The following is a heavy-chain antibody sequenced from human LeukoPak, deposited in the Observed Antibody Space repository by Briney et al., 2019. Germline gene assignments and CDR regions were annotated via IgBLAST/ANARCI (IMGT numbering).Heavy chain of an antibody. CDR2: IYYSGST. Sequence: SETLSLTCTVSGGSISSYYWSWLRQPPGKGLEWIGYIYYSGSTNYNPSLKSRVTISVDTSKNQFSLKLSSVTAADTAVYYCARVGFGYKLGYYFDYWGQGTLVTVSS. CDR1: GGSISSYY. J-gene: IGHJ4*02. D-gene: IGHD5-24*01. CDR3: ARVGFGYKLGYYFDY. V-gene: IGHV4-59*01.